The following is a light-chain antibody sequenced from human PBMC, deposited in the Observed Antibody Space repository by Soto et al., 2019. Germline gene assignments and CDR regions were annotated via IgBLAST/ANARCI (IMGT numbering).Light chain of an antibody. V-gene: IGKV3-15*01. J-gene: IGKJ5*01. Sequence: EIVMTQSPATLSVSPGERATLSCRASQSVSSNLAWYQQKPGQAPRLLIYGASTRAPGIPARYSGGGSGSEFSLTISRLQSEDFAVYYCQQYNNWPPITFGQGTRLEIK. CDR2: GAS. CDR1: QSVSSN. CDR3: QQYNNWPPIT.